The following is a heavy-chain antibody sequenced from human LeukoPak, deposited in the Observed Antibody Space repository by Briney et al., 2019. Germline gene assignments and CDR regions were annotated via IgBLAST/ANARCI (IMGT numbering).Heavy chain of an antibody. J-gene: IGHJ4*02. Sequence: GGSLRLSCAASGFTVSSSYMNWVRQAPGKGLEWVSLIYGGGSTYYADSVKGRFSISRDNSKNTLYLQMNSLRAEDTAVYYCARRGDGGRCFDYWGQGTLVTVSS. CDR2: IYGGGST. V-gene: IGHV3-53*01. CDR1: GFTVSSSY. D-gene: IGHD2-15*01. CDR3: ARRGDGGRCFDY.